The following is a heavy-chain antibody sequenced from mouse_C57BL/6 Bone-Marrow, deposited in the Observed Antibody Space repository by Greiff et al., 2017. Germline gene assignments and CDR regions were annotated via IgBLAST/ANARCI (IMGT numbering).Heavy chain of an antibody. D-gene: IGHD2-5*01. CDR2: IDPSDSYT. CDR3: AREGEYSNLDY. Sequence: QVQLQQPGAELVMPGASVKLSCKASGCTFTSYWMHWVKQRPGQGLEWIGEIDPSDSYTNYNQKFKGKSTLTVDKSSSTAYMQLSSLTSEDSAVYYCAREGEYSNLDYWGQGTTLTVSS. CDR1: GCTFTSYW. V-gene: IGHV1-69*01. J-gene: IGHJ2*01.